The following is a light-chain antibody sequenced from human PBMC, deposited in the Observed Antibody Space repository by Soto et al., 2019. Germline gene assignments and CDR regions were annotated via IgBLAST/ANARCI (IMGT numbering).Light chain of an antibody. CDR1: QSVSSSY. V-gene: IGKV3-20*01. CDR2: GAS. J-gene: IGKJ1*01. Sequence: EIVLTQSPGTLSLSPGDRATLSCRASQSVSSSYLAWYQQKPGQAPGLLIYGASSRATGIPDRSSGSGSGTDFTLTISRLEPEDFAVYYCQQYGRSPWTFGQGTKVDIK. CDR3: QQYGRSPWT.